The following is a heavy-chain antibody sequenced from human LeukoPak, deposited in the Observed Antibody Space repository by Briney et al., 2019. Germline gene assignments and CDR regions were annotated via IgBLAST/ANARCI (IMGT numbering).Heavy chain of an antibody. CDR1: GGSISTYY. V-gene: IGHV4-59*01. D-gene: IGHD1-26*01. CDR3: ARSHSANNWFDP. Sequence: SETLSLTCTVSGGSISTYYWSWIRQPAGKGLEWIGYIHYSGSTNYNPSLKSRVTISVDTSKNQFSLKLSSVTAADTAVYYCARSHSANNWFDPWGQGTLVTVSS. CDR2: IHYSGST. J-gene: IGHJ5*02.